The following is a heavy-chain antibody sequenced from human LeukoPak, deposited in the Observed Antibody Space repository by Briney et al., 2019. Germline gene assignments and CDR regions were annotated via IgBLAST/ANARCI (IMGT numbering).Heavy chain of an antibody. CDR2: ISAYNGNT. CDR1: GYTFTSYG. Sequence: ASVKVSCKASGYTFTSYGISWVRQAPGQALEWMGWISAYNGNTNYAQKLQGRVTMTTDTSTSTAYMELRSLRSDDTAVYYCARADSSGWYMVFPGDYWGQGTLVTVSS. D-gene: IGHD6-19*01. J-gene: IGHJ4*02. CDR3: ARADSSGWYMVFPGDY. V-gene: IGHV1-18*01.